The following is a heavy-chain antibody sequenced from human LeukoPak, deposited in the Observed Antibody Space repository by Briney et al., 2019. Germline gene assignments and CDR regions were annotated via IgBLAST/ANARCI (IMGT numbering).Heavy chain of an antibody. CDR1: GFIFTNFA. D-gene: IGHD3-10*01. J-gene: IGHJ4*02. V-gene: IGHV3-23*01. CDR2: TNGTGRET. Sequence: GESLKISCAASGFIFTNFAMSWVRQAPGKGLGCVSGTNGTGRETWYADSVKGRFTISRDDSKNTLYLQMNGLSAEDTAVYYCAKDYRGTDVPFDYWGQGTLVTVSS. CDR3: AKDYRGTDVPFDY.